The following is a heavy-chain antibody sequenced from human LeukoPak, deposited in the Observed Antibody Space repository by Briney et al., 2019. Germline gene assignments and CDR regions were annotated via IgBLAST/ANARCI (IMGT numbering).Heavy chain of an antibody. Sequence: SETLSLTCTVSGGSVSSGSYYWSWIRQPPGKGLEWIGYIYYSGSTNYNPSLKSRVTISVDTSKNQFSLKLSSVTAADATVYYCAREVGIAARPFDYWGQGTLVTVSS. CDR1: GGSVSSGSYY. CDR3: AREVGIAARPFDY. CDR2: IYYSGST. D-gene: IGHD6-6*01. J-gene: IGHJ4*02. V-gene: IGHV4-61*01.